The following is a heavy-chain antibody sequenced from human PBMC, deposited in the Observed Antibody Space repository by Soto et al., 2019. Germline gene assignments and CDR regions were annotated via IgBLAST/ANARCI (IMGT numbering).Heavy chain of an antibody. CDR1: GGSISSSNW. D-gene: IGHD1-26*01. CDR2: IYHSGST. J-gene: IGHJ5*02. Sequence: SETLSLTCAVSGGSISSSNWWSWVRQPPGKGLEWIGEIYHSGSTNYNPSLKSRVTISVDKSKNQFSLKLSSVTAADTAVYYSPRAHGDGSYYALNWFDPCRQRTLFTASS. V-gene: IGHV4-4*02. CDR3: PRAHGDGSYYALNWFDP.